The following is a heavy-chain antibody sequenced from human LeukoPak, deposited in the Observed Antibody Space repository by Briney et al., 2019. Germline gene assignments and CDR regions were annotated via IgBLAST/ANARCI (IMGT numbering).Heavy chain of an antibody. J-gene: IGHJ4*02. Sequence: GSLRLSCAASGFTSSNALMSWVRQAPGRGLEWVGRIKRKTDGGTTDDLAPVKGRFTISRDDSTNRLYLQMNSLKTGDTAVYYCTTDALPGYWGQGTLVTVSS. CDR1: GFTSSNAL. V-gene: IGHV3-15*01. CDR2: IKRKTDGGTT. CDR3: TTDALPGY.